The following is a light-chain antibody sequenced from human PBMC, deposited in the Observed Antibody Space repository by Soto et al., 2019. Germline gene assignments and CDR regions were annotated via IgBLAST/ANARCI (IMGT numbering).Light chain of an antibody. J-gene: IGLJ3*02. CDR2: GNT. CDR1: SSNIGAGYP. V-gene: IGLV1-40*01. CDR3: FSYYNSLGGPRG. Sequence: QSVLTQPPSVSGAPGQRVTISCTGTSSNIGAGYPVQWYQQLPGTAPKLLIYGNTNRPSGVPDRFSGSKSGTSASLAITGLRVEEEVAYFCFSYYNSLGGPRGFGEGTKLTV.